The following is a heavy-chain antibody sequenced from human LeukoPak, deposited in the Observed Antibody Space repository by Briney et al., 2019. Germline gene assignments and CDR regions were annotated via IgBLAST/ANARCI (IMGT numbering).Heavy chain of an antibody. Sequence: GGSLRLSCAASGSPFSSYEMNWVRQAPGKRLQWVSYISSSGNKIYYAASVKGRFTISRDNAKNSLYLQIDSLRAEDTAVYYCARGQRPQYTSTWDNWFDPWGQGTQVTVSS. CDR1: GSPFSSYE. V-gene: IGHV3-48*03. D-gene: IGHD2-2*01. CDR3: ARGQRPQYTSTWDNWFDP. CDR2: ISSSGNKI. J-gene: IGHJ5*02.